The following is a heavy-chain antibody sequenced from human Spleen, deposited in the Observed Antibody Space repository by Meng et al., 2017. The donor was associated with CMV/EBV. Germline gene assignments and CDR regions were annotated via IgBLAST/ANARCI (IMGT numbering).Heavy chain of an antibody. CDR3: ARVLAAAGTRENY. CDR1: GFTFSSYW. CDR2: IKQDGSEK. V-gene: IGHV3-7*01. J-gene: IGHJ4*02. Sequence: GGSLRLSCAASGFTFSSYWMSWVRQAPGKGLEWVANIKQDGSEKYYVDSAKGRFTISRDNAKNSLYLQMNSLRAEDTAVYYCARVLAAAGTRENYWGQGTLVTVSS. D-gene: IGHD6-13*01.